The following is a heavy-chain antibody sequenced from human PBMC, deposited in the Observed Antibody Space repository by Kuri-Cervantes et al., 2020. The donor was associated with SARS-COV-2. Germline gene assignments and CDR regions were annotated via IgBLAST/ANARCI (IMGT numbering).Heavy chain of an antibody. J-gene: IGHJ5*02. V-gene: IGHV1-8*02. CDR3: ARGHHVSNWFDP. CDR1: GGTFSSYA. Sequence: ASVKVSCKASGGTFSSYAISWVRQAPGQGLEWMGWMNPASGNTGYAQKFQGRVTMISNTSITTAYMELSSLTSEDTAVYYCARGHHVSNWFDPWGQGTLVTVSS. CDR2: MNPASGNT.